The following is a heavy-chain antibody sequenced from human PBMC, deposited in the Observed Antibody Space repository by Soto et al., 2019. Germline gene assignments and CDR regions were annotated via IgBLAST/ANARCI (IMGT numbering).Heavy chain of an antibody. CDR1: GGSFSGYY. J-gene: IGHJ6*02. Sequence: SETLSLTCAVYGGSFSGYYWSWIRQPPGKGLEWIGEINHSGSTNYNPSLKSRVTISVDTSKNQFSLKLSSVTAADTAVYYCARGVLGIYYYYYGRDVWGQGTTVPAP. CDR2: INHSGST. D-gene: IGHD3-16*01. V-gene: IGHV4-34*01. CDR3: ARGVLGIYYYYYGRDV.